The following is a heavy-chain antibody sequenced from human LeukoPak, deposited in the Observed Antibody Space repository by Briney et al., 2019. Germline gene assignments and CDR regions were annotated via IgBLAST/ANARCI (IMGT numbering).Heavy chain of an antibody. V-gene: IGHV4-39*01. CDR1: GASITNSLYY. Sequence: PSETLSLTCTVSGASITNSLYYWGWIRQPPGKGLEWIATVYYTGSTYYNPSLKSRVTISIDTSKSHFSLKLSSVTAADMAVYYCVRQDFGSGILPGYWGQGTLVTVSS. CDR2: VYYTGST. D-gene: IGHD3-10*01. CDR3: VRQDFGSGILPGY. J-gene: IGHJ4*02.